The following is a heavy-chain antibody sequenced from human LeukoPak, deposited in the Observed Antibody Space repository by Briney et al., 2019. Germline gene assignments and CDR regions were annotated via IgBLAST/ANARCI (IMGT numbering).Heavy chain of an antibody. CDR3: AREWRSNSSGGFVDP. CDR2: ISPNSGGT. Sequence: GASVKVSCMSSAYRFSDYYLHWVRQAPGQGLQWMGLISPNSGGTNYAQKFQGRVTMTRDTSIRTVNMELNRLASDDTAVYYCAREWRSNSSGGFVDPWGQGTLVTVSS. CDR1: AYRFSDYY. V-gene: IGHV1-2*02. J-gene: IGHJ5*02. D-gene: IGHD6-6*01.